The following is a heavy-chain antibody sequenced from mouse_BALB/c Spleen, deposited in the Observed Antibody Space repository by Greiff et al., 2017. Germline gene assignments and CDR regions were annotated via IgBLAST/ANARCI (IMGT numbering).Heavy chain of an antibody. CDR1: GFAFSSYD. V-gene: IGHV5-12-1*01. CDR2: ISSGGGST. Sequence: EVQRVESGGGLVKPGGSLKLSCAASGFAFSSYDMSWVRQTPEKRLEWVAYISSGGGSTYYPDTVKGRFTISRDNAKNTLYLQMSSLKSEDTAMYYCAKSGFYWYFDVWGAGTTVTVSS. J-gene: IGHJ1*01. CDR3: AKSGFYWYFDV. D-gene: IGHD4-1*01.